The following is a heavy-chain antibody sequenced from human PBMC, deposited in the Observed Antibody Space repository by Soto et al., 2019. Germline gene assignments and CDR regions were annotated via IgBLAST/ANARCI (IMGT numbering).Heavy chain of an antibody. D-gene: IGHD3-16*02. CDR2: IGTAGDT. V-gene: IGHV3-13*01. CDR1: GFTFSSYD. J-gene: IGHJ3*02. Sequence: EVQLVESGGGLVQPGGSLRLSCAASGFTFSSYDMHWVRQATGKGLEWVSAIGTAGDTYYPGSVKGRFTISRENAKNSLYLQMNSLRAGDTAVYYCARAGVYYDYIWGSYRDYAFDIWCQGTMVTVSS. CDR3: ARAGVYYDYIWGSYRDYAFDI.